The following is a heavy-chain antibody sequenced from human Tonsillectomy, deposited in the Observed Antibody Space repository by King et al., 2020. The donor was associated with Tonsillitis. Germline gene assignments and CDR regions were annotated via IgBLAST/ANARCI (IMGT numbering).Heavy chain of an antibody. CDR3: AREGEYSSSSAFFDY. D-gene: IGHD6-6*01. CDR1: GFTFNNYG. Sequence: VQLVESGGGVVQPGRSLRLSCAASGFTFNNYGMHWVRQAPGKGLEWVAVIWSGGSNKYYADSVKGRFTISRDNSKNTLYLQMNSLRAEDTSFYYCAREGEYSSSSAFFDYWGQGTLVTVSS. J-gene: IGHJ4*02. CDR2: IWSGGSNK. V-gene: IGHV3-33*01.